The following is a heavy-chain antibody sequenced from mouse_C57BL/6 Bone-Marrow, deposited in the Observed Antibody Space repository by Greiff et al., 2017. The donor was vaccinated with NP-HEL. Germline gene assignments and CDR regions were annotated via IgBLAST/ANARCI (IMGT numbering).Heavy chain of an antibody. J-gene: IGHJ3*01. D-gene: IGHD2-12*01. V-gene: IGHV2-9*01. CDR2: IWGGGST. CDR3: AKRDDQAWFAY. Sequence: VQGVESGPGLVAPSQSLSITCTVSGFSLTSYGVDWVRQPPGKGLEWLGVIWGGGSTNYNSALMSRLSISNDNSKTQVFLKMNSLQTDDTAMYYWAKRDDQAWFAYWGQGTLVTVSA. CDR1: GFSLTSYG.